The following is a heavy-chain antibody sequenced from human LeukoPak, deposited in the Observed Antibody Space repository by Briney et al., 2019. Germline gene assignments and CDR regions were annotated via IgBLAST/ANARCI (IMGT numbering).Heavy chain of an antibody. CDR2: IYTSGST. Sequence: SQTLSLTCTVSGGSISSYYWNWIRQPAGKGLEWIGRIYTSGSTNYNPSLTSRVTMSVDTSKNQFSLTLRSVTAADTAVYYCARDSANDAFDIWGQGTMVTVSS. J-gene: IGHJ3*02. CDR1: GGSISSYY. V-gene: IGHV4-4*07. D-gene: IGHD3-10*01. CDR3: ARDSANDAFDI.